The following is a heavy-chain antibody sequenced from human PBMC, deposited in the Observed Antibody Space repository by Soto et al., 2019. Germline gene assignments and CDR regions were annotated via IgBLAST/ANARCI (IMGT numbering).Heavy chain of an antibody. CDR2: ISYDGSNK. Sequence: GGSLRLSCAASGFTFSSYAMHWVRQAPGKGLEWVAVISYDGSNKYYADSVKGRFTISRDNSKNTLYLQMNSLRAEDTAVYYCARAAGGSGSYNWFDPWGQGTLVTVSS. V-gene: IGHV3-30-3*01. CDR1: GFTFSSYA. CDR3: ARAAGGSGSYNWFDP. D-gene: IGHD3-10*01. J-gene: IGHJ5*02.